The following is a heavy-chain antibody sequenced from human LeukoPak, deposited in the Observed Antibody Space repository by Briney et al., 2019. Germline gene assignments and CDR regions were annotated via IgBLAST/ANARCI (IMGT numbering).Heavy chain of an antibody. CDR1: GYSISSGYY. Sequence: SETLSLTCTVSGYSISSGYYWGWIRQPPGKGLEWIGSIYHSGSTYYNPSLKSRVTISVDTSKNQFSLKLSSVTAADTAVYYCARGVGAGARVVFDIWGQGTMVTVSS. V-gene: IGHV4-38-2*02. CDR3: ARGVGAGARVVFDI. J-gene: IGHJ3*02. CDR2: IYHSGST. D-gene: IGHD1-26*01.